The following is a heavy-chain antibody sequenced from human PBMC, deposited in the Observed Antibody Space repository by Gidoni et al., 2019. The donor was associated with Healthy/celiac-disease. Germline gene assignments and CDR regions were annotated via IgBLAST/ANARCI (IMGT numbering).Heavy chain of an antibody. CDR1: GASISSSTSY. Sequence: QLQLQGSGPGLVKPSETLSLTCTVSGASISSSTSYWGWIRQPPGKGLEGIGAIYSRGTTYYNPSLKSRVTISVDTSKNQVSLRLSSVTAADTAVYYCARPMEGYYGPGPKWDSWGQGTLVTVSS. J-gene: IGHJ4*02. D-gene: IGHD3-10*01. V-gene: IGHV4-39*01. CDR3: ARPMEGYYGPGPKWDS. CDR2: IYSRGTT.